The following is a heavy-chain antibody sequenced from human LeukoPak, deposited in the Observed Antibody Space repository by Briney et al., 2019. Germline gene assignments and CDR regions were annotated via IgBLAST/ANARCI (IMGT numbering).Heavy chain of an antibody. CDR2: IKSKTDGGTT. CDR3: TTVSGYYDILTGYYKDAFDI. Sequence: GGSLRLSCAASGFTFSNAWMSWVRQAPGKGLEWVGRIKSKTDGGTTDYAAPVKGRLTISRDDSKNTLYLQMNSLKTEDTAVYYCTTVSGYYDILTGYYKDAFDIWGQGTMVTVSS. CDR1: GFTFSNAW. V-gene: IGHV3-15*01. D-gene: IGHD3-9*01. J-gene: IGHJ3*02.